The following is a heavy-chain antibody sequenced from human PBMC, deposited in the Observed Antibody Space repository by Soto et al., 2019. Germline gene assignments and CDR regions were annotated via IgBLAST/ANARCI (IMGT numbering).Heavy chain of an antibody. CDR2: IYYSGST. V-gene: IGHV4-30-4*01. Sequence: QVQLQESGPGLVKPSQTLSLTCTVSGGSISSGDYYWRWIRQPPGKGLEWIGYIYYSGSTYYNPSRRSRVTISVDTSTNQFSLILCSVAAGATAVYCVARGGVVGAPPIHSWFKETLGTVSS. CDR1: GGSISSGDYY. CDR3: ARGGVVGAPPIHS. D-gene: IGHD3-10*01. J-gene: IGHJ5*01.